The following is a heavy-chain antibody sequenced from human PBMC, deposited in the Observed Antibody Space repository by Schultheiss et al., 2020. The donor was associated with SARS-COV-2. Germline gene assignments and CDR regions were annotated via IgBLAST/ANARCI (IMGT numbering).Heavy chain of an antibody. CDR3: ARLQVGAHFDY. V-gene: IGHV4-61*02. CDR2: IYTSGST. D-gene: IGHD2-8*02. CDR1: GGSISSGSYY. J-gene: IGHJ4*02. Sequence: SETLSLTCTVSGGSISSGSYYWSWIRQPAGKGLEWIGRIYTSGSTNYNPSLKSRVTISVDTSKNQFSLKLSSVTAADTAVYYCARLQVGAHFDYWGQGSLVTVSS.